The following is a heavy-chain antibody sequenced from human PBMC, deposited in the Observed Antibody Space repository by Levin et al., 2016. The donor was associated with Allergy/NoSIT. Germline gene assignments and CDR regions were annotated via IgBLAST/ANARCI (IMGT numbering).Heavy chain of an antibody. D-gene: IGHD2-21*02. Sequence: GESLKISCAASGFTSSKYAMSWVRQAPGKGLEWVSSISISGDITYYADSVRGRFTISRDNSKNTLYLQMNSLRVEDTAVYYCAKRYCGGDCKWGQGTMVTVSS. V-gene: IGHV3-23*01. J-gene: IGHJ4*02. CDR2: ISISGDIT. CDR3: AKRYCGGDCK. CDR1: GFTSSKYA.